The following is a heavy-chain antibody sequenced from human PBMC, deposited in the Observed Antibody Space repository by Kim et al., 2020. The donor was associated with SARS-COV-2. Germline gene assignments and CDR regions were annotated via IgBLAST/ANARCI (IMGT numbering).Heavy chain of an antibody. D-gene: IGHD3-10*01. CDR3: ARAILGETIDY. Sequence: SETLSLTCTVSGGSISSYYWSWIRQPPGKGLEWIGYIYYSGSTNYNPSLKSRVTISVDTSKNQFSLKLSSVTAADTAVYYCARAILGETIDYWGQGTLVTVSS. CDR1: GGSISSYY. V-gene: IGHV4-59*13. CDR2: IYYSGST. J-gene: IGHJ4*02.